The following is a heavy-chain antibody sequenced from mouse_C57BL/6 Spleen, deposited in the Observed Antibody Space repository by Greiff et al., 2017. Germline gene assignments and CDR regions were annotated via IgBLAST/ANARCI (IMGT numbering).Heavy chain of an antibody. CDR3: ASPYYYGSSYQNYFDY. CDR2: IHPNSGST. CDR1: GYTFTSYW. J-gene: IGHJ2*01. D-gene: IGHD1-1*01. Sequence: QVQLQQPGAELVKPGASVKLSCKASGYTFTSYWMHWVKQRPGQGLEWIGMIHPNSGSTNYNEKFKSKATLTVDKSSSTAYMQLSSLTSEDSAVYYCASPYYYGSSYQNYFDYWGQGTTLTVSS. V-gene: IGHV1-64*01.